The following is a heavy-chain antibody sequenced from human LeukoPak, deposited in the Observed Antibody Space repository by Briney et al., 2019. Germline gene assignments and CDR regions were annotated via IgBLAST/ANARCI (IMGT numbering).Heavy chain of an antibody. Sequence: GGSLRLSCAASGFTFSSYGMHWVRQAPGKGLEWVAVIWYDGSNKYYADSVKGRFTISRDNSKNTLYLQMNSLRAEDTAVYYCAKYEGGDWNYEYYFDYWGQGTLVTVSS. D-gene: IGHD1-7*01. V-gene: IGHV3-33*06. CDR3: AKYEGGDWNYEYYFDY. J-gene: IGHJ4*02. CDR1: GFTFSSYG. CDR2: IWYDGSNK.